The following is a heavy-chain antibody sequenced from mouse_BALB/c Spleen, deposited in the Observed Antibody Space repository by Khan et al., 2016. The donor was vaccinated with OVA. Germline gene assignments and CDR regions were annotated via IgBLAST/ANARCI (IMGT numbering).Heavy chain of an antibody. D-gene: IGHD3-3*01. CDR1: GYSITSDYA. V-gene: IGHV3-2*02. CDR3: ARGRAY. J-gene: IGHJ3*01. CDR2: ITYSGST. Sequence: EVQLQESGPGLVKPSQSLSLTCTVTGYSITSDYAWNWIWQFPGNKLEWMGYITYSGSTSYTPSLKSRISITRDTSKNQFFLQLNSVTTGDTATYYCARGRAYWGQGTLVTVSA.